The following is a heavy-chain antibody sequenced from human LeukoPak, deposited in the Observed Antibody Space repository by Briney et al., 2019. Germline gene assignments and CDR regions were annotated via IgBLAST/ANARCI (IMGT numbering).Heavy chain of an antibody. CDR3: TSGPTYYYDSSGYPPEYFQH. J-gene: IGHJ1*01. D-gene: IGHD3-22*01. CDR1: GGSFSGYY. Sequence: SETLSLTCAVYGGSFSGYYWSWIRQPPGKGLEWIGSIYYSGSTYYNPSLKSRVTISVDTSKNQFSLKLSSVTAADTAVYYCTSGPTYYYDSSGYPPEYFQHWGQGTLVTVSS. CDR2: IYYSGST. V-gene: IGHV4-34*01.